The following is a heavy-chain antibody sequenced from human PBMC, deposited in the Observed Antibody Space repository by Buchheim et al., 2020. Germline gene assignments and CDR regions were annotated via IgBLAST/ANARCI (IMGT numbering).Heavy chain of an antibody. J-gene: IGHJ4*02. CDR3: ARSQYAQEWFGELPHPLDY. CDR2: IYYSGST. Sequence: QVQLQESGPGLVKPSQTLSLTCTVSGGSISSGGYYWSWIRQHPGKGLEWIGYIYYSGSTYYNPSLKSRVTISVDTSKNQLSLKLSSVTAADTAVYYCARSQYAQEWFGELPHPLDYWGQGTL. CDR1: GGSISSGGYY. D-gene: IGHD3-10*01. V-gene: IGHV4-31*03.